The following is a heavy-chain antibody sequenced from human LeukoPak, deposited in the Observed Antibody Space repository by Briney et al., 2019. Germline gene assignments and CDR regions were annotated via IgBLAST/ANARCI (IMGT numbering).Heavy chain of an antibody. CDR1: GGSISSHY. CDR2: IYYSGST. D-gene: IGHD2-2*01. V-gene: IGHV4-59*11. J-gene: IGHJ4*02. CDR3: ARSAGVAPAAHFDY. Sequence: PSETLSLTCTVSGGSISSHYWSWIRQPPGKGLEWIGYIYYSGSTNYNPSLKSRVTISVDTSKNQFSLKLSSVTAADTAVYYCARSAGVAPAAHFDYWGQGTLVTVSS.